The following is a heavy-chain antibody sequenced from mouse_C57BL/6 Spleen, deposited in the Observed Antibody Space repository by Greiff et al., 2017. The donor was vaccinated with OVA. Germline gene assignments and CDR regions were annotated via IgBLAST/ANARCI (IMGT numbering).Heavy chain of an antibody. CDR1: GYAFSSYW. CDR3: ARGVGTAQATPFAY. V-gene: IGHV1-80*01. Sequence: QVQLQQSGAELVKPGASVKISCKASGYAFSSYWMNWVKQRPGKGLEWIGQIYPGDGDANYNGKFKGKATLTADKSSSTAYMQLSSLTSEDSAVYFCARGVGTAQATPFAYWGQGTLVTVSA. D-gene: IGHD3-1*01. J-gene: IGHJ3*01. CDR2: IYPGDGDA.